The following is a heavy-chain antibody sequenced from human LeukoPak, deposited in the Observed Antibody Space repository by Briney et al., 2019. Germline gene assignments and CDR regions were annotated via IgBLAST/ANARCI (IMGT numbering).Heavy chain of an antibody. CDR1: GGSISSGGYS. Sequence: PSETLSLTCGVSGGSISSGGYSWSWIRQPPGKGLEWIGYIYHSGSTYYNPSLKSRVTISVDRSKNQFSLKLSSVTAADTAVYYCARATIQLWGQETAVFDYWGQGTLVTVSS. J-gene: IGHJ4*02. CDR2: IYHSGST. V-gene: IGHV4-30-2*01. D-gene: IGHD5-18*01. CDR3: ARATIQLWGQETAVFDY.